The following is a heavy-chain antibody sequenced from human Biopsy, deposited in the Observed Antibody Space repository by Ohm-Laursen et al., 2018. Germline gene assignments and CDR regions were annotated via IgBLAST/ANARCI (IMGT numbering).Heavy chain of an antibody. D-gene: IGHD2/OR15-2a*01. J-gene: IGHJ4*02. CDR3: ARGMRTTGWPYFDN. CDR2: IYSGGNT. Sequence: SDRLSFTCTLSGYSIIPSGPEHRSWIRQPPGLGLQYIGFIYSGGNTNYNPSLRSRVTMSVDTSKNQFSLRLNSVTAADAAVYYCARGMRTTGWPYFDNWGQGILVTVSS. V-gene: IGHV4-61*01. CDR1: GYSIIPSGPEH.